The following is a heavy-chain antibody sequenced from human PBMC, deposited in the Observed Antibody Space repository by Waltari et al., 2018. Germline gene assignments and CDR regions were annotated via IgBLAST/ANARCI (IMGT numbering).Heavy chain of an antibody. J-gene: IGHJ5*02. D-gene: IGHD2-2*01. Sequence: QVQLQESGPGLVKPSETLSLTCTASGVSISSYYWRWIRQPPGKGLECIGYIYYSGSTNDHPSLKSRVARSVDTSKNQFARKLSSVTAADTAVYYCARAYPSWFDPWGQGTLVTVSS. V-gene: IGHV4-59*01. CDR3: ARAYPSWFDP. CDR2: IYYSGST. CDR1: GVSISSYY.